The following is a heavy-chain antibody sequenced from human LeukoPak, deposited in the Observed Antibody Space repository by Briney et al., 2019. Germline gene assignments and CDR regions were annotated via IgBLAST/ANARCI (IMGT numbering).Heavy chain of an antibody. CDR3: AKSGGTSSSGLGY. CDR2: ISSSGSTK. J-gene: IGHJ4*02. D-gene: IGHD6-13*01. CDR1: GFTFSSYE. V-gene: IGHV3-48*03. Sequence: GGSLRLSCAASGFTFSSYEMNWVRQAPGKGLEWVSYISSSGSTKYYADSVKGRFTISRDNSKNTLYLQMNSLRAEDTAAYYCAKSGGTSSSGLGYWGQGTLVTVSS.